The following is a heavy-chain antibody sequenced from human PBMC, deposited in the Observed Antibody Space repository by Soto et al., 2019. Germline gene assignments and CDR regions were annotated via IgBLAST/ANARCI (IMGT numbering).Heavy chain of an antibody. D-gene: IGHD2-21*02. CDR2: MYNTGST. CDR1: GGSISRHY. V-gene: IGHV4-59*11. CDR3: ARDLWGYCGTDCYPLDV. J-gene: IGHJ6*02. Sequence: PSETLSLTCTVFGGSISRHYWSWIRQPPGKGLEWIGYMYNTGSTVYNPPFKSRVTISVDTSKNQFSLKLNSVTAADTAVYYCARDLWGYCGTDCYPLDVWGQGTTVTVSS.